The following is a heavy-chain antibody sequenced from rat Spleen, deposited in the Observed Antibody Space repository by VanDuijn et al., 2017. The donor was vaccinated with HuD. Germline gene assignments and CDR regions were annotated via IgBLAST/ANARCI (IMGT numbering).Heavy chain of an antibody. CDR1: GFTFSDYG. CDR2: IINDGNRT. J-gene: IGHJ2*01. V-gene: IGHV5-29*01. CDR3: ATHRGY. Sequence: EVQLVESGGGLVQPGRSLKLSCAASGFTFSDYGMAWVRQAPTKGLVWVATIINDGNRTYHRESLKGRFTISRDNAKSTLNLQIDRLRSEDTATYYCATHRGYWGQGVMVTVSS.